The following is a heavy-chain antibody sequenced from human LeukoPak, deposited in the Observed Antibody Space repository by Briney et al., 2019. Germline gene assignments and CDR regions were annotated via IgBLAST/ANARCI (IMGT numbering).Heavy chain of an antibody. V-gene: IGHV4-34*01. CDR2: INHSGST. CDR1: GGSFSGYY. D-gene: IGHD3-22*01. CDR3: ARGKYYYDSSGYFPRSAQLFDP. Sequence: SETLSLTCAVYGGSFSGYYWSWIRQPPGKGLEWIGEINHSGSTNYNPSLKSRVTISVDTSKNQFSLKLSSVTAADTAVYYCARGKYYYDSSGYFPRSAQLFDPWGQGTLVTVSS. J-gene: IGHJ5*02.